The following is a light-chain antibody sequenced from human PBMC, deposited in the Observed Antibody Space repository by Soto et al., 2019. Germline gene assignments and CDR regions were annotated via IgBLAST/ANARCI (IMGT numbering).Light chain of an antibody. J-gene: IGKJ5*01. Sequence: EIVMTQSPATLSVSPGESATLSYRASQSVSSNLAWYQQRPGQAPRLLLYGASTRATGIPARFSGSGSGTEFTLTIRSLQSEDFAVYYCQQYNDWPPITFGQGTRLEIK. V-gene: IGKV3-15*01. CDR3: QQYNDWPPIT. CDR1: QSVSSN. CDR2: GAS.